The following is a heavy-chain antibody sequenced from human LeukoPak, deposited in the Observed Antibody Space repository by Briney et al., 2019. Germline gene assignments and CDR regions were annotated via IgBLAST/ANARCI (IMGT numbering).Heavy chain of an antibody. CDR2: ISYSGTT. D-gene: IGHD3-16*01. CDR1: GGSISSYY. CDR3: ARSGGTYSPLGY. V-gene: IGHV4-59*01. Sequence: SETLSLTCTVSGGSISSYYWSWIRQPPGKGLEWIGYISYSGTTNYNPSLKSRVTISVDTSKNQFSLNLTSVTATDTAVYYCARSGGTYSPLGYWSQGTLVTVSS. J-gene: IGHJ4*02.